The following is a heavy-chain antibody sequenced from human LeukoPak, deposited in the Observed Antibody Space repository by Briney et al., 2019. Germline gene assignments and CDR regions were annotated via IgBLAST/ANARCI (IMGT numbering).Heavy chain of an antibody. D-gene: IGHD5-24*01. V-gene: IGHV3-23*01. CDR1: GFTFSSYA. CDR2: ISGSGGST. CDR3: AKDQRWPTPFDY. Sequence: GGSLRLSCAASGFTFSSYAMNWVRQAPGKGLEWVSSISGSGGSTYYADSVKGRFTISRDNSKNTLYLQMNSLRAEDTAVYYCAKDQRWPTPFDYWGQGTLVTVSS. J-gene: IGHJ4*02.